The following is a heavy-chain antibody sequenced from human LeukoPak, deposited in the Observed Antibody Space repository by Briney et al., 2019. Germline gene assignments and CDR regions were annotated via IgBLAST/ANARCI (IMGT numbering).Heavy chain of an antibody. Sequence: SETLSLTCTVSGGSISSYYWSWIRQPPGKGLEWIGFIYYSGSTNYNPSLKSRLTISVDTSKNQFSLKLSSVTAADTAVYYCARHSPDYGSAFDIWGQGTMVTVSS. CDR1: GGSISSYY. CDR3: ARHSPDYGSAFDI. CDR2: IYYSGST. J-gene: IGHJ3*02. D-gene: IGHD3-10*01. V-gene: IGHV4-59*01.